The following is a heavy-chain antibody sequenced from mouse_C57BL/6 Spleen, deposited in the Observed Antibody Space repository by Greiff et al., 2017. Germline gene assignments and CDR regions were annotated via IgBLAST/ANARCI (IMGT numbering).Heavy chain of an antibody. J-gene: IGHJ1*03. V-gene: IGHV14-2*01. CDR3: DCYYGSSDGYFDV. CDR1: GFNIKDYY. D-gene: IGHD1-1*01. Sequence: VQLQQSGAELVKPGASVKLSCTASGFNIKDYYMHWVKQRTEQGLEWIGRIDPEDGETKYSPKFPGKATITADTYSNTASLQLCSMTSEDTAVFYCDCYYGSSDGYFDVWGTGTTVTVSS. CDR2: IDPEDGET.